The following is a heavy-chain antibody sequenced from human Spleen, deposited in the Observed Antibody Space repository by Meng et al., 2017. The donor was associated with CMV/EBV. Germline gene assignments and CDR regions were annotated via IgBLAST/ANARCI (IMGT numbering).Heavy chain of an antibody. Sequence: ASVKVSCKVSGHTLSDLSVHWVRQAPGQGLEWMGIINPSGGSTSYAQKFQGRVTMTRDTSTSTVYMELSSLRSEDTAVYYCARDMNGAWETLSDGMDVWGQGTTVTVSS. D-gene: IGHD1-26*01. CDR3: ARDMNGAWETLSDGMDV. J-gene: IGHJ6*02. CDR1: GHTLSDLS. V-gene: IGHV1-46*01. CDR2: INPSGGST.